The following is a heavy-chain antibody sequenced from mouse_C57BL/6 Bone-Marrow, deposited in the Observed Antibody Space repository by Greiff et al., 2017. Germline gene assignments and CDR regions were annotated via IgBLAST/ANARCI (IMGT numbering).Heavy chain of an antibody. CDR2: ISDGGSYT. V-gene: IGHV5-4*01. J-gene: IGHJ4*01. D-gene: IGHD2-3*01. Sequence: DVQLVESGGGLVKPGGSLKLSCAASGFTFSSYAMSWVRQTPEKRLEWVATISDGGSYTYYPDNVKGRFTISRDNAKNNLYLQMSHLKSEDTAMYYCARDGGIYDGYLYYYAMDYWGQGTSVTVSS. CDR3: ARDGGIYDGYLYYYAMDY. CDR1: GFTFSSYA.